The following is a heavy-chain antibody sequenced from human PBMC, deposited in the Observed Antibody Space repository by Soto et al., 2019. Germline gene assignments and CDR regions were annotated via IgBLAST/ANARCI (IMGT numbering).Heavy chain of an antibody. CDR3: ARRPRVAMAGSFSYYYGMDV. J-gene: IGHJ6*02. V-gene: IGHV4-39*01. Sequence: SETLSLTCTVSGGSISGSSYYWAWIRQPPGKGLEWIGNIFYSGSTYYNPSLKSRVTVSVDTSKNQFSPNLSSVTAADTAVYYCARRPRVAMAGSFSYYYGMDVWGQGTTVTVSS. D-gene: IGHD6-19*01. CDR1: GGSISGSSYY. CDR2: IFYSGST.